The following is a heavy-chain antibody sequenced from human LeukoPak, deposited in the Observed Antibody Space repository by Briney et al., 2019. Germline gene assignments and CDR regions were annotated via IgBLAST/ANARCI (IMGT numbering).Heavy chain of an antibody. CDR2: ISSSSSYI. V-gene: IGHV3-21*01. J-gene: IGHJ5*02. Sequence: GGSLRLSCAASGFTFSSYSMNWVRQAPGKGLEWVSSISSSSSYIYYADSVKGRFTISRDNAKNSLYLQMNSLRAEDTAVYYCARDALAVAGLNWFDPWGQGTPVTVSS. D-gene: IGHD6-19*01. CDR3: ARDALAVAGLNWFDP. CDR1: GFTFSSYS.